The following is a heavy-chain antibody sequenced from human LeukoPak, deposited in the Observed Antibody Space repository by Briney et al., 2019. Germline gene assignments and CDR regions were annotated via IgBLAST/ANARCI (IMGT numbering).Heavy chain of an antibody. CDR1: GYTFTGYY. J-gene: IGHJ6*03. CDR3: ARAGGYSYGRADYYYYYYMDV. D-gene: IGHD5-18*01. V-gene: IGHV1-2*02. CDR2: INPNSGGT. Sequence: ASVKVSCKASGYTFTGYYMHWVQQAPGQGLEWMGWINPNSGGTNYAQKFQDRVTMTRDTSISTAYMELSRLRSDDTAVYYCARAGGYSYGRADYYYYYYMDVWGKGTTVTVSS.